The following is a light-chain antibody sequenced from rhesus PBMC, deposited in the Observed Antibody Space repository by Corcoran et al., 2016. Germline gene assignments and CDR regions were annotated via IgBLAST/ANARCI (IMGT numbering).Light chain of an antibody. J-gene: IGKJ1*01. Sequence: DIQMTQSPSSLSASVGDRVTISCRASQGISSWLAWYQQKPGKAPKLLIYKAASLQSGVPSRFSGRGSGPEFTFTISSLQPEDFATYYCQQYNSAPWTFGQGTKVEIK. CDR1: QGISSW. V-gene: IGKV1-21*01. CDR3: QQYNSAPWT. CDR2: KAA.